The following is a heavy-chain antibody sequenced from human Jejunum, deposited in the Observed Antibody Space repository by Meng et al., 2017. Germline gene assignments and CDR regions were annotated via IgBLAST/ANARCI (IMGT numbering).Heavy chain of an antibody. D-gene: IGHD7-27*01. Sequence: GESLKISCGASGFIFSSYAMAWVRQTPGKGLEWVSSISAATISIYYVDSVKGRFTISRDNSKNTVYLQMNSLRAEDTAVYYCAKDRGNWGSGWDSWGQGTVVTVSS. V-gene: IGHV3-23*01. CDR3: AKDRGNWGSGWDS. J-gene: IGHJ4*02. CDR1: GFIFSSYA. CDR2: ISAATISI.